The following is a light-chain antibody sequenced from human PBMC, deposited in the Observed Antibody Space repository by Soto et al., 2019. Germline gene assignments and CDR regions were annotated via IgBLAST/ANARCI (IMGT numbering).Light chain of an antibody. CDR1: ESLGKT. CDR2: DVF. Sequence: EIVLTQSPATLSLSPGDRATLSCRASESLGKTLAWYQQKPGQAPRLHIYDVFKRVTGIPARFSGSGSGTDFTLTISSLEPEDFAVYYCQQRNTWPLTFGGGTKVEIK. J-gene: IGKJ4*01. V-gene: IGKV3-11*01. CDR3: QQRNTWPLT.